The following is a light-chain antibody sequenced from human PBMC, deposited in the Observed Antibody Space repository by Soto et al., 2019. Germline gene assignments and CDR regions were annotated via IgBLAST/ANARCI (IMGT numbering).Light chain of an antibody. J-gene: IGKJ2*01. V-gene: IGKV2-24*01. CDR3: MQATQYPPYT. Sequence: DIVLTQTPLSSHVTLGQPASISCRSSQSLLHSDGNTYLSWLQQRPVQPPRLLIYKTSNRFSGVPDRFSGSGAGTDFTLKISRVEAEDVGVYYCMQATQYPPYTFGQGTKLEI. CDR1: QSLLHSDGNTY. CDR2: KTS.